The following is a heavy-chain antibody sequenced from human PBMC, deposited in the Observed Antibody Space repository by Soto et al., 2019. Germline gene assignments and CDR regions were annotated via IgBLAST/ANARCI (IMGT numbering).Heavy chain of an antibody. CDR3: ARDHSYYGSGSYYPPPWFDP. Sequence: QVQLVQPGAEVKKPGSSVKVSCKASGGTFSSYAISWVRQAPGQGLEWMGGIIPIFGTANYAQKFQGRVTITADESTSTAYMELSSLRSEDTAVYYCARDHSYYGSGSYYPPPWFDPWGQGTLVTVSS. J-gene: IGHJ5*02. CDR2: IIPIFGTA. D-gene: IGHD3-10*01. CDR1: GGTFSSYA. V-gene: IGHV1-69*01.